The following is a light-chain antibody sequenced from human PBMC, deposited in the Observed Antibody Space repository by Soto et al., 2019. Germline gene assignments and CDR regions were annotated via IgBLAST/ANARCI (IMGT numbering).Light chain of an antibody. J-gene: IGKJ2*01. CDR2: GSS. V-gene: IGKV3-20*01. CDR1: QSVSSSY. Sequence: EIVVTQSPGTLSLSPGERATLSCRASQSVSSSYLYWYQQKPGQAPRLRIYGSSSRATGIPDRFSGSGARTDLTPTISRLEPEDFAVYYCQQSDRAPPYSFGQGTKLEI. CDR3: QQSDRAPPYS.